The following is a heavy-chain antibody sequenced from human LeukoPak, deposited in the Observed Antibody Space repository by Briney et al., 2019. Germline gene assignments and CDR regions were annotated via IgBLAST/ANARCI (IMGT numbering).Heavy chain of an antibody. Sequence: ASVKVSCKASGYTFTGYYMHWVRQAPGQGLEWMGWINPNSGGTNYAQKFQGWVTMTRDTSISTAYMELRSLRSDDTAVYYCARAYYDFWSGYPICAWFDPWGQGTLVTVSS. CDR3: ARAYYDFWSGYPICAWFDP. CDR1: GYTFTGYY. D-gene: IGHD3-3*01. J-gene: IGHJ5*02. CDR2: INPNSGGT. V-gene: IGHV1-2*04.